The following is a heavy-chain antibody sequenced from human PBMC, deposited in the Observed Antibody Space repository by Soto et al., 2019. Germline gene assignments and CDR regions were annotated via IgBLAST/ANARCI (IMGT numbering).Heavy chain of an antibody. D-gene: IGHD6-19*01. Sequence: TLSLTCTVSGGPISSGGYYWSWIRQHPGKGLEWIGYIYYSGSTYYNPSLKSRVTISVDTSKNQFSLKLSSVTAADTAVYYCARAVYSSGWYENWGQGILVTVSS. CDR1: GGPISSGGYY. CDR2: IYYSGST. V-gene: IGHV4-31*03. J-gene: IGHJ4*02. CDR3: ARAVYSSGWYEN.